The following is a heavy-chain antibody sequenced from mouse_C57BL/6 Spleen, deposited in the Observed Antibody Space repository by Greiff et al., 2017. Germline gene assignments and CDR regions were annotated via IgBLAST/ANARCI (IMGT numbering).Heavy chain of an antibody. CDR2: SRNKANDYTT. CDR1: GFTFSDFY. D-gene: IGHD2-4*01. J-gene: IGHJ3*01. CDR3: ARDDYDSWFAY. V-gene: IGHV7-1*01. Sequence: EVKLVASGGGLVQSGRSLRLSCATSGFTFSDFYLEWVRQAPWTGLEWISASRNKANDYTTEYSESVKGRFIVSRDTSQSILYLQMDDLRAEDTAIYYCARDDYDSWFAYWGQGTLVTVSA.